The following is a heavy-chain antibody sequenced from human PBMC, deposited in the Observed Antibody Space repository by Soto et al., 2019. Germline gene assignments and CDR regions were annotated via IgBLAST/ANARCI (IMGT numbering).Heavy chain of an antibody. CDR3: ASQVLVPAAMGVRGYYFDY. Sequence: SETLSLTCTVSGGSISSSSYYWGWIRQPPGKGLEWIGSIYYSGSTYYNPSLKSRVTISVDTSKNRFSLKLSSVTAADTAVYYCASQVLVPAAMGVRGYYFDYWGQGTLVTVSS. CDR1: GGSISSSSYY. CDR2: IYYSGST. V-gene: IGHV4-39*01. J-gene: IGHJ4*02. D-gene: IGHD2-2*01.